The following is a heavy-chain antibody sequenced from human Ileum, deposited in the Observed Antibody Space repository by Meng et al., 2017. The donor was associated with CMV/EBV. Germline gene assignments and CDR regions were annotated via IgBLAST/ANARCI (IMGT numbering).Heavy chain of an antibody. J-gene: IGHJ6*01. V-gene: IGHV4-34*01. D-gene: IGHD6-13*01. CDR3: AVLGGIAAARRKNYYYYYGMDV. CDR1: GGSFSGYY. Sequence: SETLSLTCPVYGGSFSGYYWSWIRQPPGKGLEWIGEINHSGSTNYNPSLKSRVTISVDTSKNQFSLKLSSVTAADTAVYYCAVLGGIAAARRKNYYYYYGMDVWGQGTTVT. CDR2: INHSGST.